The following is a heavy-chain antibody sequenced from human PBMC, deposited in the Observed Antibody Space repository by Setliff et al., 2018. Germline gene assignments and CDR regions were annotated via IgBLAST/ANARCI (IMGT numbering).Heavy chain of an antibody. CDR1: GFTFGIYW. V-gene: IGHV3-7*04. J-gene: IGHJ3*02. CDR3: GRAGKPYAIDI. Sequence: GGSLRLSCSVSGFTFGIYWMSWVRQAPGKGLERVANIKGDGSEKYYVDSVKGRFAVSRDNAKNSLFLQMDSLTVEDTAVYYCGRAGKPYAIDIWGQGTMVTVSS. CDR2: IKGDGSEK.